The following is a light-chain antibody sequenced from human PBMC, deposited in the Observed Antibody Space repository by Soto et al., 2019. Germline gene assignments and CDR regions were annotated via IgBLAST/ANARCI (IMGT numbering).Light chain of an antibody. CDR3: QQYNNWPPLT. CDR1: QSVSSK. J-gene: IGKJ4*01. V-gene: IGKV3-15*01. Sequence: DIVMTKSPDSLAVSLGESATINCRASQSVSSKLAWYQQKPGQAPRLLIYGASTRATGIPATFSGSGSGTEFTLTISSLQSEDFAVYYCQQYNNWPPLTFGGGTKVEIK. CDR2: GAS.